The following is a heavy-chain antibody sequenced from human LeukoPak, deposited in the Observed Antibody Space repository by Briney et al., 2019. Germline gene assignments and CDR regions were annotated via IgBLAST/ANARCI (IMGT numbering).Heavy chain of an antibody. V-gene: IGHV3-23*01. CDR2: ISSRGDGT. CDR1: GFIFSNYA. D-gene: IGHD6-19*01. CDR3: VKGPRPDITVAHTVEN. Sequence: GGSLILSCAASGFIFSNYAMSWVRQVPGRGLEWVSTISSRGDGTYVADSVKGRFTISRDNSKNSLYLQMNTVRAEDTAVYYCVKGPRPDITVAHTVENWGQGTLVTVSS. J-gene: IGHJ4*02.